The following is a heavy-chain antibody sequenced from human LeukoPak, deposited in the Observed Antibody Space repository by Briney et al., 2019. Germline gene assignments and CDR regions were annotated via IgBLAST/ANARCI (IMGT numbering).Heavy chain of an antibody. J-gene: IGHJ6*03. CDR2: IDWDDDK. D-gene: IGHD3-3*01. V-gene: IGHV2-70*17. CDR3: ARTQLTKDPTPYDFWSGSRTNYYYMDV. Sequence: SGPTLVNPTQTLTLTCTFSGFSLSTSGMCVSWIRQPPGKPLEWLARIDWDDDKFYSTSLKTRLTISKDTSKNQVVLTMTNMDPVDTATYYCARTQLTKDPTPYDFWSGSRTNYYYMDVWGKGTTVTVSS. CDR1: GFSLSTSGMC.